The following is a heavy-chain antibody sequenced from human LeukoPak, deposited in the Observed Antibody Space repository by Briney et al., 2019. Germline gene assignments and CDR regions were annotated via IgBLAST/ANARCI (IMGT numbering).Heavy chain of an antibody. CDR1: GGSISSYY. Sequence: SETLSLTCTVSGGSISSYYWSWIRQPAGKGLEWIGRIYTSGSTNYNPSLKSRVTMSVDTSKNQFSLKLSSVTAADTAVYYCARGGVEMATITPHLDYWGQGTLVTVSS. D-gene: IGHD5-24*01. CDR2: IYTSGST. V-gene: IGHV4-4*07. J-gene: IGHJ4*02. CDR3: ARGGVEMATITPHLDY.